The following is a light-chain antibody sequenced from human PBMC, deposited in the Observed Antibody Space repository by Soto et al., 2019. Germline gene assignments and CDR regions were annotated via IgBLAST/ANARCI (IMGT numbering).Light chain of an antibody. CDR2: DAS. CDR3: QQYNSYPIT. J-gene: IGKJ5*01. Sequence: DIQMTQSPSTLSASVGDRVTITFRASQSISSWLAWYQQKQGQAPKLLIYDASNLESGVPSRFSGSGSGTEFTLTISSLQPDDFATYYCQQYNSYPITFGQGTRLEI. CDR1: QSISSW. V-gene: IGKV1-5*01.